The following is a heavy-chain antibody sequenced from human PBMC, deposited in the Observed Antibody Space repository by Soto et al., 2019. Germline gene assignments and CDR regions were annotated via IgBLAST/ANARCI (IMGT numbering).Heavy chain of an antibody. CDR3: AKGTTMVRGVKGGIGVIY. J-gene: IGHJ4*02. D-gene: IGHD3-10*01. CDR2: ISGSGGST. Sequence: EVQLLESGGGLVQPGGSLRLSCAASGFTFSSYAMSWVRQAPGKGLEWVSAISGSGGSTYYADSVKGRFTISRDNSKNTLYLQMNSLRAEDTAVYYCAKGTTMVRGVKGGIGVIYWGQGTLVTVSS. CDR1: GFTFSSYA. V-gene: IGHV3-23*01.